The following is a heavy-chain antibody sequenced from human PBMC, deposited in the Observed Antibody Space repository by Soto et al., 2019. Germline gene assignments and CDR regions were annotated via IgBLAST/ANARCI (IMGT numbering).Heavy chain of an antibody. CDR2: IIPMFPTA. V-gene: IGHV1-69*01. Sequence: QVQLVQSGAEVKKPGSSVKVSCKASGDTFSSYAISWVRLAPGQGLEWMGGIIPMFPTANYAQKFQGRVTITADESTSTGYMELSSLRSEDTAVYYCARGGRTPMVISGKYYYAMDVWGQGTTVTVSS. CDR1: GDTFSSYA. D-gene: IGHD5-18*01. CDR3: ARGGRTPMVISGKYYYAMDV. J-gene: IGHJ6*02.